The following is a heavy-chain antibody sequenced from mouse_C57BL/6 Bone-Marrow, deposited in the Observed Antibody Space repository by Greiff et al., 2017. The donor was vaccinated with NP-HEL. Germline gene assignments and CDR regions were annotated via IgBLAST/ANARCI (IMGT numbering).Heavy chain of an antibody. CDR1: GYTFTGYW. D-gene: IGHD1-1*01. J-gene: IGHJ2*01. CDR3: ARGGIDYYGSSSRDWDY. Sequence: QVQLKQSGAELMKPGASVKLSCKATGYTFTGYWIEWVKQRPGHGLEWIGEILPGSGSTNYNEKFKGKATFTADTSSNTAYMQLSSLTTEDSAIYYCARGGIDYYGSSSRDWDYWGQGTTLTVSS. V-gene: IGHV1-9*01. CDR2: ILPGSGST.